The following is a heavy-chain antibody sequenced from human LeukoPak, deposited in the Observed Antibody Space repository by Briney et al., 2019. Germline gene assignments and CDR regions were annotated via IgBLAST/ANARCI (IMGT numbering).Heavy chain of an antibody. CDR2: IYHSRST. D-gene: IGHD6-13*01. V-gene: IGHV4-30-2*01. CDR3: ARARGYGVGYFDF. CDR1: GGSISSSGYS. J-gene: IGHJ4*02. Sequence: SETLSLTCAVSGGSISSSGYSWSWIRQPPEKGLEWIGYIYHSRSTYYNPSLKSRVTISVDRSKIQFSLKLSSVTAADTAVYYCARARGYGVGYFDFWGQGTLVTVSS.